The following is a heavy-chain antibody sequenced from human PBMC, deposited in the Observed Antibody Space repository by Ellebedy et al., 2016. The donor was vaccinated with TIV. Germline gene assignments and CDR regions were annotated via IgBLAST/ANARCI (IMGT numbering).Heavy chain of an antibody. CDR3: AGETFNDVDLIIWGVLDT. CDR2: IHTGGDT. J-gene: IGHJ3*02. Sequence: GESLKISCAASGLIVRSTYMSWVRQAPGKGLEWISVIHTGGDTNYADYVKGRFTMSSDTYKNTVHLQINSVRVEDTAVYYCAGETFNDVDLIIWGVLDTWGQGTMVTVSS. CDR1: GLIVRSTY. V-gene: IGHV3-66*01. D-gene: IGHD1-1*01.